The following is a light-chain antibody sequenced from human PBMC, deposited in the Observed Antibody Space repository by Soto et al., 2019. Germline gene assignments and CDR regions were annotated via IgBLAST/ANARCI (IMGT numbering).Light chain of an antibody. Sequence: QSVLTQPASVSGSPGQSITISCTGTNSDIGFYNYVSWYQQHPGEAPKLIIYEVAKRPSGVSSRFSGSKSGNTASLTISGLQAEDEADYHCSSYTSSSPLDVFGTGTKGTVL. CDR3: SSYTSSSPLDV. J-gene: IGLJ1*01. V-gene: IGLV2-14*01. CDR2: EVA. CDR1: NSDIGFYNY.